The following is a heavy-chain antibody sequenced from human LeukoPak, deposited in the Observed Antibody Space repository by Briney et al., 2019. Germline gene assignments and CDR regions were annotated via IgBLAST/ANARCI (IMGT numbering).Heavy chain of an antibody. D-gene: IGHD3-10*01. CDR3: AKTSGSGSYYIFDY. J-gene: IGHJ4*02. Sequence: PGGSLRLSCAASGFTFSSYSMNWVRQAPGKGLEWVSSISSSSSYIYYADSVKGRFTISRDNSKNTLYLQMNSLRAEDTAVYYCAKTSGSGSYYIFDYWGQGTLVTVSS. V-gene: IGHV3-21*01. CDR2: ISSSSSYI. CDR1: GFTFSSYS.